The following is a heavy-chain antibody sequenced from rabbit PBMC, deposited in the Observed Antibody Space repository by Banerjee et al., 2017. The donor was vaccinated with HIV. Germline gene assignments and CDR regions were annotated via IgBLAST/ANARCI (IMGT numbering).Heavy chain of an antibody. Sequence: QEQLVESGGDLVKPEGSLTLTCTASGFSFSSSYWIYWVRQAPGKGLEWIGCIYGGSTGSTYYASWAKGRFTISKTSSTTVTLQMTSLTAADTATYFCARDLAGVIGWNFNLWGQGTLVTVS. D-gene: IGHD4-1*01. CDR3: ARDLAGVIGWNFNL. CDR1: GFSFSSSYW. V-gene: IGHV1S45*01. J-gene: IGHJ4*01. CDR2: IYGGSTGST.